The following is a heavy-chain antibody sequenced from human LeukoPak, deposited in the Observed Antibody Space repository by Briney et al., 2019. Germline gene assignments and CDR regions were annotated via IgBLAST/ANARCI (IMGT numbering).Heavy chain of an antibody. J-gene: IGHJ4*02. CDR2: LSYSGCP. V-gene: IGHV4-59*01. Sequence: SQTLSLTCTVSGGSISSDYWRWIRQPPGKGLEWIRYLSYSGCPYSNHSLKSRVTISVDTSKKQFSLKLSSVTAADTAVYYCARDLGPSRGFDYWGQGTLVTVSS. D-gene: IGHD3-10*01. CDR1: GGSISSDY. CDR3: ARDLGPSRGFDY.